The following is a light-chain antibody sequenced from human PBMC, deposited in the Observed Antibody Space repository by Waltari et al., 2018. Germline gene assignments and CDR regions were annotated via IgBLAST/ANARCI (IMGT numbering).Light chain of an antibody. CDR2: DAS. J-gene: IGKJ5*01. CDR3: QQSGT. CDR1: QDIRKY. V-gene: IGKV1-33*01. Sequence: DIQMTQSPSSLSASVGDRVTISCQASQDIRKYLNCYQHKPGKAPKLLIYDASNLKTGVPSRFTGRGSGTNFTFTINSLQPEDIETYYCQQSGTFGQGTRLEIK.